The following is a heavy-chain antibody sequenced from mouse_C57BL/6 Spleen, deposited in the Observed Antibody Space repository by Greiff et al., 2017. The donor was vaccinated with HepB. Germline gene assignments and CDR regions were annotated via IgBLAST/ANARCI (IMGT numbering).Heavy chain of an antibody. J-gene: IGHJ4*01. CDR1: GYTFTDYY. Sequence: QVQLKESGAELVRPGASVKLSCKASGYTFTDYYINWVKQRPGQGLEWIARIYPGSGNTYYNEKFKGKATLTAEKSSSTAYMQLSSLTSEDSAVYCCASYYGSSDYAMDYWGQGTSVTVSS. CDR2: IYPGSGNT. V-gene: IGHV1-76*01. D-gene: IGHD1-1*01. CDR3: ASYYGSSDYAMDY.